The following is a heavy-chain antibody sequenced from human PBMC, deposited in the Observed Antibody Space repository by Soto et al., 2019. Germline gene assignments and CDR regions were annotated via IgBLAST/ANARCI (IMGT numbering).Heavy chain of an antibody. V-gene: IGHV1-18*04. D-gene: IGHD6-19*01. CDR2: ISAYNGKT. CDR3: ARDLAVAGTGGNWFDP. CDR1: GYTFTSYG. J-gene: IGHJ5*02. Sequence: ASVKVSCKASGYTFTSYGISWVRQAPGQGLEWMGWISAYNGKTNYAQKLQGRVTMTTDTSTSTAYMELRSLRSDDTAVYYCARDLAVAGTGGNWFDPWGQGTMITVYS.